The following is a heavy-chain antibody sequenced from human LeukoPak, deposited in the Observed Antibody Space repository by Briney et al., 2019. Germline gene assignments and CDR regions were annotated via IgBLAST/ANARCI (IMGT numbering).Heavy chain of an antibody. V-gene: IGHV4-38-2*02. J-gene: IGHJ4*02. CDR1: GYSISSGYY. CDR3: ARVPYSGTYYVDS. Sequence: KPSETLSLTSTVSGYSISSGYYWGWIRQPPGKGLEWTGSVYHSGSTYYNPSLYSRVTISVDTSKNQFSLKLSSVTAADTAVYYCARVPYSGTYYVDSWGQGTLVTVSS. CDR2: VYHSGST. D-gene: IGHD1-26*01.